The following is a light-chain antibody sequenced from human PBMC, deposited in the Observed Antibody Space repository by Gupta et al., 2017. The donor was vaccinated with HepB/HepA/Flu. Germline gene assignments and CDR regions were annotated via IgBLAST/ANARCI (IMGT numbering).Light chain of an antibody. CDR1: SSDIGGYNY. V-gene: IGLV2-14*04. Sequence: TISCTGTSSDIGGYNYVAWYQQHPGKAPKLMIYDVTNRPSGVSNRFSGSKSGSTASLTISGLQAEDEADYYCTSYTSRNTLVVFGGGTKLTVL. CDR2: DVT. CDR3: TSYTSRNTLVV. J-gene: IGLJ2*01.